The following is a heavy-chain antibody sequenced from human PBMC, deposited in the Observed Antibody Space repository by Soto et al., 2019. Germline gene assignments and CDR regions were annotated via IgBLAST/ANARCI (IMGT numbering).Heavy chain of an antibody. J-gene: IGHJ4*02. D-gene: IGHD3-22*01. CDR3: ARDLGYYESDGYFDY. CDR1: GFTFSSYA. CDR2: ISYDGSNK. V-gene: IGHV3-30-3*01. Sequence: GGSLRLSCAASGFTFSSYAMHWVRQAPGKGLEWVAVISYDGSNKYYADSVKGRFTISRDNAKNSLYLQMNSLRAEDTAVYYCARDLGYYESDGYFDYWGQGALVTVSS.